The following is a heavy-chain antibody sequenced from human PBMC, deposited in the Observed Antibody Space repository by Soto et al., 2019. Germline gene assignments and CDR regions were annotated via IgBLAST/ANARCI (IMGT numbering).Heavy chain of an antibody. CDR3: ARAGTSLLYSSSWEFDY. CDR1: GYTFTSYD. J-gene: IGHJ4*02. CDR2: MNPKSGNT. V-gene: IGHV1-8*01. D-gene: IGHD6-13*01. Sequence: ASVKVSCKASGYTFTSYDINWVRQATGQGLEWMGWMNPKSGNTGYAQKFQGRVTMTRNTSISTAYMELSSLRSEDTAVYYCARAGTSLLYSSSWEFDYWGQGTLVTVSS.